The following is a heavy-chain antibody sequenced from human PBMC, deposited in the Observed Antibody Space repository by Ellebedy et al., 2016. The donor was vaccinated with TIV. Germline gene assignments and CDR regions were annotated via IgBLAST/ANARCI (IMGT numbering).Heavy chain of an antibody. J-gene: IGHJ4*02. V-gene: IGHV4-34*01. CDR3: ARGTVALQRLKCFDS. CDR1: GGSFSGYY. Sequence: SETLSLTXAVYGGSFSGYYWSWIRQPPGKGLEWIGEINHSGSTNYNPSLKSRVTISVDTSKNQFSLKLRSLTAADTAVYYCARGTVALQRLKCFDSWGQGTLVTVSS. CDR2: INHSGST. D-gene: IGHD6-19*01.